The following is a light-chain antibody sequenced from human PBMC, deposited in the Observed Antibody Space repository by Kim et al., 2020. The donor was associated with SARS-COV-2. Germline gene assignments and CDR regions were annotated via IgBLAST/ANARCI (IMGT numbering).Light chain of an antibody. CDR3: AAWDDSLSGWV. J-gene: IGLJ3*02. CDR2: SNN. CDR1: SSSNGSNT. V-gene: IGLV1-44*01. Sequence: GQRVTISRSGSSSSNGSNTVNWYRQLPGTAPKVLIYSNNQRPSGVPDRFSGSKSGTSASLAISGLQSEDEADYYCAAWDDSLSGWVFGGGTQLTVL.